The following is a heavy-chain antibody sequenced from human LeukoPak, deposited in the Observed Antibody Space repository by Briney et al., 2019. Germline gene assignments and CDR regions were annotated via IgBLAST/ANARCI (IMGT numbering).Heavy chain of an antibody. J-gene: IGHJ4*02. CDR3: ARARWDVDTAMVIKYYFNY. Sequence: SETLSLTCTVSGGSISSYYWSWIRQPPGKGLEWIGYIYYSGSTNYNPSLKSRVTISVDTSKNQFSLKLSSVTAADTAVYYCARARWDVDTAMVIKYYFNYGGQEPLVPVSS. V-gene: IGHV4-59*01. CDR1: GGSISSYY. CDR2: IYYSGST. D-gene: IGHD5-18*01.